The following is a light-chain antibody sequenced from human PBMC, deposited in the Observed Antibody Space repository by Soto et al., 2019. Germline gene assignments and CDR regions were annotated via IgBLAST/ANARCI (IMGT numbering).Light chain of an antibody. V-gene: IGKV3-15*01. CDR2: SAS. CDR1: QSVRGD. CDR3: QQYNQWPRHT. Sequence: EIAMTQYPATLSVSPGERVTLSCRASQSVRGDLAWYRKKPGQPPTLLIYSASTRATGVPARFSGSGSGTEFTLTISSLQSEDFAVYFWQQYNQWPRHTFGQGTKLEMK. J-gene: IGKJ2*01.